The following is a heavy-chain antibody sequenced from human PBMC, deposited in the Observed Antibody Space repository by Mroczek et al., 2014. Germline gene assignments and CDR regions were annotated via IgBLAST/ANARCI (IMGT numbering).Heavy chain of an antibody. CDR3: AKPESKRRIVGAALVY. D-gene: IGHD1-26*01. Sequence: QVQLVQSGGGVVQPRRSLRLSCAASGFTFSSYGMHWVRQAPGKGLEWVAVISYDGSNKYYADSVKGRFTISRDNSKNTLYLQMNSLRAEDTAVYYCAKPESKRRIVGAALVYWGQGTLVTVSS. CDR2: ISYDGSNK. V-gene: IGHV3-30*18. CDR1: GFTFSSYG. J-gene: IGHJ4*02.